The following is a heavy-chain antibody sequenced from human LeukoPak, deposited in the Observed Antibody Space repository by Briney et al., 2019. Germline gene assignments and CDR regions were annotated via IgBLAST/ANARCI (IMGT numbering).Heavy chain of an antibody. CDR3: TRDPSSLRDSFDY. CDR1: GFTFSSYW. Sequence: GGSLRLSCAASGFTFSSYWMNWVRQAPGKGLEWVANIKQDGSEKYYVDSVKGRFTISRDNAKNSLYLQMNSLRAEDTAVYYCTRDPSSLRDSFDYWGQGTLVTVSS. V-gene: IGHV3-7*01. CDR2: IKQDGSEK. J-gene: IGHJ4*02.